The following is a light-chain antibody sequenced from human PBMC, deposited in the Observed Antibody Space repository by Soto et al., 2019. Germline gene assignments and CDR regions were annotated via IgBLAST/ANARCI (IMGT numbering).Light chain of an antibody. CDR3: QRYNNWPPA. CDR2: GAS. J-gene: IGKJ2*01. CDR1: QSVSSN. V-gene: IGKV3-15*01. Sequence: EIVMTQSPATLSVSPGERATLSCRASQSVSSNLAWYQQKPGQAPRLLIYGASTRATGIPARFSGSGSGTEFTLSSSSLHSESFAVYYCQRYNNWPPAFDQGTKLEIK.